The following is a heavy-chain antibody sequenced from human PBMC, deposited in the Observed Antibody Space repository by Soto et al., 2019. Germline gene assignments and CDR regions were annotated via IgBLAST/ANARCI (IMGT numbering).Heavy chain of an antibody. Sequence: ASVKVSCKASGYTFTSYAMHWVRQAPGQRLEWMGWINAGNGTANYAQKFQGRVTITADESTSTAYMELSSLRSEDTAVYYCASVVELRDYYYYGMDVWGQGTTVTVSS. J-gene: IGHJ6*02. D-gene: IGHD1-7*01. CDR2: INAGNGTA. V-gene: IGHV1-3*01. CDR3: ASVVELRDYYYYGMDV. CDR1: GYTFTSYA.